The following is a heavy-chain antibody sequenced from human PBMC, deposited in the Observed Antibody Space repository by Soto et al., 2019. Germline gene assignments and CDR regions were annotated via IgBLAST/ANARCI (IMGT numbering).Heavy chain of an antibody. J-gene: IGHJ6*02. CDR2: IRSKAYGGTT. CDR3: TRGGQVDYYYYGMDV. V-gene: IGHV3-49*03. D-gene: IGHD2-15*01. Sequence: PGGSLRLSCTAAGFTFGDYAMGWFRQAPGKGLEWVGFIRSKAYGGTTEYAASVKGRFTISRDDSKSIAYLQMNSLKTEDTAVYYCTRGGQVDYYYYGMDVWGQGTTVTVSS. CDR1: GFTFGDYA.